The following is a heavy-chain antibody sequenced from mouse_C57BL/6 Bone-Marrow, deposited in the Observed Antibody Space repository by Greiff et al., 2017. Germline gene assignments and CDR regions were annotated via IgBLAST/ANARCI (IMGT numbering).Heavy chain of an antibody. Sequence: VQLQQSGPVLVKPGPSVKISCKASGFTFPDYYMHWVKQSHGKSLEWIGLVYPYNGGTSYNQKFKGKATLTVDTSSSTAYMELNSLTSEDSAVYYWARRHYGNHGGFAYWGQGTLVTVSA. D-gene: IGHD2-1*01. CDR1: GFTFPDYY. J-gene: IGHJ3*01. V-gene: IGHV1-36*01. CDR2: VYPYNGGT. CDR3: ARRHYGNHGGFAY.